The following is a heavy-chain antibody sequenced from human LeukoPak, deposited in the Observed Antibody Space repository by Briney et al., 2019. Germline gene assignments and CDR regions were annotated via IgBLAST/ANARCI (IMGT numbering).Heavy chain of an antibody. CDR3: AKDGYYDSSAYYYVRYFDL. Sequence: PSETLSLTCTVSGYSISSGHYWGWIRQPPGKGLEWIGTLYHGGNTYYNPSLKSRVALSVDTSKNQFSLRLSSVTAADTAVYYCAKDGYYDSSAYYYVRYFDLWGRGTLVTVSS. D-gene: IGHD3-22*01. J-gene: IGHJ2*01. CDR2: LYHGGNT. V-gene: IGHV4-38-2*02. CDR1: GYSISSGHY.